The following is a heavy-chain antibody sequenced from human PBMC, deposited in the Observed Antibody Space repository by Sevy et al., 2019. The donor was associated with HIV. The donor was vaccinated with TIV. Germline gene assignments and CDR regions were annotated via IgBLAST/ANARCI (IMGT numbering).Heavy chain of an antibody. V-gene: IGHV4-59*01. CDR3: ASGYYGSGSYFFQH. Sequence: SETLSLTCTVSGGSISSYYWSWIRQPPGKGLEWIGYIYYSGSTNYNPSLKSRVTISVDTSKNQFSLKLSSVTAADTVVYYCASGYYGSGSYFFQHWGQGTLVTVSS. D-gene: IGHD3-10*01. CDR2: IYYSGST. CDR1: GGSISSYY. J-gene: IGHJ1*01.